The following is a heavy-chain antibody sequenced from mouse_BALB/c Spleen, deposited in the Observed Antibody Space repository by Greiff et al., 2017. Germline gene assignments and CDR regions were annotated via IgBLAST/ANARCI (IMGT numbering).Heavy chain of an antibody. CDR2: IDPANGNT. J-gene: IGHJ4*01. CDR3: ARYGTGTGAMDY. Sequence: VQLQQSGAELVKPGASVKLSCTASGFNIKDTYMHWVKQRPEQGLEWIGRIDPANGNTKYDPKFQGKATITADKSSNTAYLQLSSLTSEDTAVYYCARYGTGTGAMDYWGQGTSVTVSS. D-gene: IGHD4-1*01. CDR1: GFNIKDTY. V-gene: IGHV14-3*02.